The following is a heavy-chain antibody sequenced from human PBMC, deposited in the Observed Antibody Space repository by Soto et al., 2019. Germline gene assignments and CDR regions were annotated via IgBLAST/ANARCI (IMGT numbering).Heavy chain of an antibody. D-gene: IGHD5-18*01. CDR2: ISYDGSNK. CDR1: GFTFSSYA. V-gene: IGHV3-30-3*01. CDR3: ARDGGTAMVPSGMDV. Sequence: QVQLVESGGGVVQPGRSLRLSCAASGFTFSSYAMHWVRQAPGKGLEWVAVISYDGSNKYYADSVKGRFTISRDNSKNTLYLQMNSLRAEDTAVYYCARDGGTAMVPSGMDVWSQGTTVTVSS. J-gene: IGHJ6*02.